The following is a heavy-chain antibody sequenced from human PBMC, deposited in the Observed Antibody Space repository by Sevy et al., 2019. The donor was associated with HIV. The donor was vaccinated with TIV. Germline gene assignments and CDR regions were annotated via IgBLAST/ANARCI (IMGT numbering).Heavy chain of an antibody. Sequence: GGSLRLSCAASGFTFSSYWMHWVRQAPGKGLLWVSLINGDGGSANYADSVKGRFIISRDNAKNTLYLQMNSLRAEDKAMYYCARAYAHYGDSIGFYYGMDVWGQGITVTVSS. V-gene: IGHV3-74*01. J-gene: IGHJ6*02. CDR2: INGDGGSA. CDR1: GFTFSSYW. D-gene: IGHD4-17*01. CDR3: ARAYAHYGDSIGFYYGMDV.